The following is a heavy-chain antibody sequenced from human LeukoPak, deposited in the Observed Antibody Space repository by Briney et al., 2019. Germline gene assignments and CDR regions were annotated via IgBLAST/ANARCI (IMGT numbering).Heavy chain of an antibody. J-gene: IGHJ4*02. V-gene: IGHV3-74*01. CDR1: GLTFSGYW. Sequence: GGSLRLSCAASGLTFSGYWMHWVRQAPGKGLVWVSRISSDGSSTRYADSVKGRFTISRDNAKNTVYLQMNSLRAEDTAVYYCTRWTVAPDYWGQGTLVTVSS. D-gene: IGHD3/OR15-3a*01. CDR2: ISSDGSST. CDR3: TRWTVAPDY.